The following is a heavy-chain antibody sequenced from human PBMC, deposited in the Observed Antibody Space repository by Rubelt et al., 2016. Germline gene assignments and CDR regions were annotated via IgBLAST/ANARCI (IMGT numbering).Heavy chain of an antibody. CDR3: ATGDGYNRRSMDV. Sequence: GKGLEWVAVISYDGSNKYYADSVKGRFTISRDNSKNTLYLQMTSLRAEDTAVYYCATGDGYNRRSMDVWGQGTTVTVSS. V-gene: IGHV3-30*04. D-gene: IGHD5-24*01. J-gene: IGHJ6*02. CDR2: ISYDGSNK.